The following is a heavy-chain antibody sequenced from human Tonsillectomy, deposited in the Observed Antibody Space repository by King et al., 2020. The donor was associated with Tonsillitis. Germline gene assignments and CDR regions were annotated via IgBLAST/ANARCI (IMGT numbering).Heavy chain of an antibody. V-gene: IGHV1-2*04. D-gene: IGHD2-2*01. J-gene: IGHJ6*02. Sequence: QLVQSGAEVKKPGASVKVSCKASGYTFSGYYIHWVRQAPGQGLEWMGWINPNSGHTSYAQKFQGWVTMTRDTSISTAYMELSSLKSDDTAVYYCARDPVVPAAVGASMDVWGQGTTVTVSS. CDR3: ARDPVVPAAVGASMDV. CDR2: INPNSGHT. CDR1: GYTFSGYY.